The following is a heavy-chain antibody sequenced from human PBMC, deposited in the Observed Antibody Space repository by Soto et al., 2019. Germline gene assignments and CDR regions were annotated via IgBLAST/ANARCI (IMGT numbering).Heavy chain of an antibody. V-gene: IGHV3-21*01. Sequence: EVQLVESGGGLVKPGGSLRLSCAASGFTFSSYNMNWVRQAPGKGLEWVSSISSSSSYIYYADSVKGRCTISRDNANNSLYLQMNSLRAEDTAVYYCARGFRWEQYYFDYWGQGTLVTVSS. J-gene: IGHJ4*02. CDR3: ARGFRWEQYYFDY. D-gene: IGHD1-26*01. CDR2: ISSSSSYI. CDR1: GFTFSSYN.